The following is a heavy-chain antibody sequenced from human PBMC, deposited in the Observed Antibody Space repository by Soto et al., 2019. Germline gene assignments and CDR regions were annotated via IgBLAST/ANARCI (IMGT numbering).Heavy chain of an antibody. J-gene: IGHJ6*02. D-gene: IGHD2-21*02. CDR2: IIPIFGTA. CDR3: IVGVTARYYGMDV. Sequence: SVKVSCKASGGTFSSYAISWVRQAPGQGLEWMGGIIPIFGTANYAQKFQGRVTITADESTSTAYMELSSLRSEDTAVYYCIVGVTARYYGMDVSGQGTTVTVSS. CDR1: GGTFSSYA. V-gene: IGHV1-69*13.